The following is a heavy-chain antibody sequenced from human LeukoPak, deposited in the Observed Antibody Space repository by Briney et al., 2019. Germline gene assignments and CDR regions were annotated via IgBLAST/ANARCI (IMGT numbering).Heavy chain of an antibody. V-gene: IGHV3-7*01. CDR1: GFTFSSYW. CDR3: ARDIEAAGLFLDY. D-gene: IGHD6-13*01. CDR2: MKYDGSEK. Sequence: GGSLRPSCAASGFTFSSYWMSWVRQAPGKGLEWVANMKYDGSEKYYVDSVKGRFTISRDNAKNSLYLQMNSLRAEDTAVYYCARDIEAAGLFLDYWGQGTLVTVSS. J-gene: IGHJ4*02.